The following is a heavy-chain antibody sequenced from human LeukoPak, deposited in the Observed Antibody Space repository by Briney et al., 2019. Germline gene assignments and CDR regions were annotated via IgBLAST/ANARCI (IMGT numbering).Heavy chain of an antibody. CDR2: INHSGST. D-gene: IGHD5-12*01. V-gene: IGHV4-34*01. J-gene: IGHJ4*02. Sequence: SETLSLTCAVCGGSFSVYYWSWIRQPPGKGLDCIGEINHSGSTNYNPSLKSRVTISVDTSKNQYSLRVSSVTAADTAVYYCARGHYSGYDGWGQGTPVTVSS. CDR3: ARGHYSGYDG. CDR1: GGSFSVYY.